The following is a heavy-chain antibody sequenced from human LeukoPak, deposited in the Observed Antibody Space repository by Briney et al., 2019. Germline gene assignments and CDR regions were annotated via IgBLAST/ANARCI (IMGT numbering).Heavy chain of an antibody. V-gene: IGHV4-59*01. Sequence: SETLSPTCTVSGGSISSYYWSWIRQPPGEGLEWIGYIYYSGSTNYNPSLKSRVTISVDTSKNQFSLKLSSVTAADTAVYYCARVGREGTFDYWGQGTLVTVSS. D-gene: IGHD1-26*01. CDR1: GGSISSYY. CDR2: IYYSGST. CDR3: ARVGREGTFDY. J-gene: IGHJ4*02.